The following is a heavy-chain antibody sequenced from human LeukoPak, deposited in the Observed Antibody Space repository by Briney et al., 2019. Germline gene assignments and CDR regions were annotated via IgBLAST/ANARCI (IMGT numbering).Heavy chain of an antibody. CDR2: IRYDGSNK. D-gene: IGHD2-2*01. V-gene: IGHV3-30*02. CDR1: GFTFSSYG. J-gene: IGHJ6*03. Sequence: GGSLRLSCAASGFTFSSYGMHWVRQAPGKGLEWVAFIRYDGSNKYYADSVKGRFTISRDNSKNTLYLQMNSLRAEDTAVYYCAKVHQPSGTGYCSSTSCYTYYYYYMDVWGKGTTVTVSS. CDR3: AKVHQPSGTGYCSSTSCYTYYYYYMDV.